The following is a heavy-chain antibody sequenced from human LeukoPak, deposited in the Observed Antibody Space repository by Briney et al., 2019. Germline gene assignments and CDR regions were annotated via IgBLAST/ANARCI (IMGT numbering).Heavy chain of an antibody. CDR3: ARLPGFRDAFDI. CDR1: GGSISSYD. CDR2: IYYSVST. J-gene: IGHJ3*02. Sequence: SEILSLTCTVSGGSISSYDGSWIRQPPGKGLEWIGDIYYSVSTNYNPSLKSRVTISVDTPKNQFSLKVSSVAAADTAVYYCARLPGFRDAFDIWGQGTMVTVSS. V-gene: IGHV4-59*08.